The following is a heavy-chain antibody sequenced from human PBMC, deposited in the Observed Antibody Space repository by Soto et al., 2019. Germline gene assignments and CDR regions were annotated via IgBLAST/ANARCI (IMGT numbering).Heavy chain of an antibody. D-gene: IGHD6-13*01. V-gene: IGHV3-23*01. CDR2: LSDSGGSI. Sequence: GGSLRLSCTASGFTFSRHAMTWVRQAPGKGLEWVSGLSDSGGSIYYADSVKGRFTISRDNSMNTLYLQMNTLRAEDTAIYYCAKVSSSWYAGVFDLWGQGTLVTVSS. J-gene: IGHJ4*02. CDR1: GFTFSRHA. CDR3: AKVSSSWYAGVFDL.